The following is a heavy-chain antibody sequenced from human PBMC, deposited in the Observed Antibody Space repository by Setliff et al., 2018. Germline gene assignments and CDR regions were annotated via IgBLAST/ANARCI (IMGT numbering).Heavy chain of an antibody. V-gene: IGHV4-30-4*08. CDR2: IYSSGST. D-gene: IGHD3-22*01. CDR3: ARESRYYYDNLGTLDY. CDR1: GGSISSGDYY. J-gene: IGHJ4*02. Sequence: SETLSLTCTVSGGSISSGDYYWSWIRQPPGKGLEWIGYIYSSGSTYYNPSPKSRVSISVDTSKNQFSLKLSSVTAADTAVYYCARESRYYYDNLGTLDYWGQGTLVTVSS.